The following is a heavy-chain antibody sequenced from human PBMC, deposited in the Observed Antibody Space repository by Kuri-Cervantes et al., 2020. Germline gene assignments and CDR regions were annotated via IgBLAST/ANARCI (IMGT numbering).Heavy chain of an antibody. D-gene: IGHD6-19*01. CDR2: ISYDGSNK. CDR1: GFTFSSYG. V-gene: IGHV3-30*03. Sequence: GGSLRLSCAASGFTFSSYGMHWVRQAPGKGLEWVAVISYDGSNKYYADSVKGRFTISRENAKNSLYLQMNSLRAGDTAVYYCARLAVAGGNGMDVWGQGTTVTVSS. J-gene: IGHJ6*02. CDR3: ARLAVAGGNGMDV.